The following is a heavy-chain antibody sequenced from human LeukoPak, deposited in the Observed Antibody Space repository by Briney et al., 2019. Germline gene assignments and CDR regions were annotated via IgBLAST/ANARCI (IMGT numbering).Heavy chain of an antibody. D-gene: IGHD2-21*02. CDR2: INEDGSVK. Sequence: GGSLRLSCAVSGGTFSAYWMAWVRQSPGKGLEWVAEINEDGSVKYYVDSMKGRFTISRDNAKNSLYLQMNSLGAEDTAVYYCAKVPRDSDCYWGQGTL. J-gene: IGHJ4*02. CDR3: AKVPRDSDCY. CDR1: GGTFSAYW. V-gene: IGHV3-7*01.